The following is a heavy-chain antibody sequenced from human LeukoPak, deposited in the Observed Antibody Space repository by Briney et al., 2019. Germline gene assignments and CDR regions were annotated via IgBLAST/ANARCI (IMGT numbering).Heavy chain of an antibody. J-gene: IGHJ4*02. D-gene: IGHD3-10*01. Sequence: PGGSLRLSCAASGFTVSSNYMSWVRQAPGKGLEWVSVIYSGGSTYYADSVKGRFTISRDNSKNTLYLQMNSLRAEDTAVYYCARAGTWVRRVFDYWGQGTLVTVSS. V-gene: IGHV3-66*02. CDR2: IYSGGST. CDR3: ARAGTWVRRVFDY. CDR1: GFTVSSNY.